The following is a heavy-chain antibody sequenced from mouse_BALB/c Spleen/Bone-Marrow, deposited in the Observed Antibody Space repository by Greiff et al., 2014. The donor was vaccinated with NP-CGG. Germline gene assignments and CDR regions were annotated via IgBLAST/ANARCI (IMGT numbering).Heavy chain of an antibody. J-gene: IGHJ2*01. V-gene: IGHV1-14*01. Sequence: EVQLQQSGPELVKPGASVKMSCKASGYTFSSYVMHWVKQKPGQGLGWIGGINPYNDGTKYNEKFKGKATLTSDKSSSTAYMELSSLTSEDSAVYYCARRRDDGYYRWDYWGQGTTLTVSS. CDR2: INPYNDGT. CDR3: ARRRDDGYYRWDY. CDR1: GYTFSSYV. D-gene: IGHD2-3*01.